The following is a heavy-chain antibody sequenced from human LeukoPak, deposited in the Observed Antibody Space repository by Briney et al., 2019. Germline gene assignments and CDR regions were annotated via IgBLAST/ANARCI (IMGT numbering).Heavy chain of an antibody. CDR2: INPNSGGT. CDR3: ARVKAARHDSDY. D-gene: IGHD6-6*01. J-gene: IGHJ4*02. CDR1: GYTFTGYY. Sequence: ASVKVFCKASGYTFTGYYMHWVRQAPGQGLEWMGRINPNSGGTNYAQKIQGRVTMTRDTSISTAYMELSRLRSDDTAVYYCARVKAARHDSDYWGQGTLVTVSS. V-gene: IGHV1-2*06.